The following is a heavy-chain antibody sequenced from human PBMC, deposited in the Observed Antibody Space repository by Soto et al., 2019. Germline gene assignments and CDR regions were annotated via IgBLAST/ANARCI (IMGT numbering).Heavy chain of an antibody. J-gene: IGHJ5*02. D-gene: IGHD2-15*01. Sequence: EASVKVSCKASGYTFTSYAMHWVRQAPGQRLEWMGWINAGNGNTKYSQKFQGRVTITRDTSASTAYMELSSLRSEDTAVYYCARVRCSGGSCPGPDNWFDPWGQGTLVTVSS. V-gene: IGHV1-3*01. CDR1: GYTFTSYA. CDR2: INAGNGNT. CDR3: ARVRCSGGSCPGPDNWFDP.